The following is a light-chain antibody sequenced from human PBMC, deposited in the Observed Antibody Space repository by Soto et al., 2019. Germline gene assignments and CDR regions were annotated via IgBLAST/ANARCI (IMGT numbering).Light chain of an antibody. CDR2: DAS. V-gene: IGKV1-33*01. CDR3: QQTRSYPST. CDR1: QDTSNY. J-gene: IGKJ4*01. Sequence: DIQMTQSPSSLSASVVDRVTITCQASQDTSNYLNWYQQKPGKAPKLLIYDASNLETGVPSRFSGSGSGTDFTLTISSLQAEDFATYYCQQTRSYPSTFGGGTKVDIK.